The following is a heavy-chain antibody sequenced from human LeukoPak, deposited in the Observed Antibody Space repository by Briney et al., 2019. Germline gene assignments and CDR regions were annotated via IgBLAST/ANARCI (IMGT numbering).Heavy chain of an antibody. CDR2: IYYSGST. J-gene: IGHJ4*02. CDR1: GGSISSYY. Sequence: SETLSLTCTVSGGSISSYYWSWIRQPPGKGLEWIGYIYYSGSTNYNPSLKSRVTISVDTSKNQFSLKLSSVTAADTAVYYCARSPKTRRGYSYGYAGGPDYWGQGTLVTVSS. CDR3: ARSPKTRRGYSYGYAGGPDY. D-gene: IGHD5-18*01. V-gene: IGHV4-59*08.